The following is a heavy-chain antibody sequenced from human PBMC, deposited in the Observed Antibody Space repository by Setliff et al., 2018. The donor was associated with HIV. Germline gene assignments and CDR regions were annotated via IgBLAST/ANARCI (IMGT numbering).Heavy chain of an antibody. J-gene: IGHJ1*01. Sequence: GGSLRLSCAASGFTFSSYSMNWVRQAPGKGLEWISYNGIINGAKHYADSMEGRFTISRDDAKNSLYLQMDSLRAEDTAVYYCVRDLVYYYDNSGSFYVAEYFQHWGQGTLVTVSS. D-gene: IGHD3-22*01. CDR3: VRDLVYYYDNSGSFYVAEYFQH. CDR2: NGIINGAK. V-gene: IGHV3-48*01. CDR1: GFTFSSYS.